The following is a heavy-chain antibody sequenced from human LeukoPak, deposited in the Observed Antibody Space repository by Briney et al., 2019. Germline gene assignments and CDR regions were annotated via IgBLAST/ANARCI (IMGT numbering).Heavy chain of an antibody. D-gene: IGHD3-22*01. CDR1: GFTFSSYA. Sequence: PGGSLRLSCAASGFTFSSYAMHWVRQAPGKGLEWVAVISYDGSNKYYADSVKGRFTISRDNSKNTLYLQMNSLRAEDTAVYYCARDASSGSHLDYWGQGTLVTVSS. CDR3: ARDASSGSHLDY. J-gene: IGHJ4*02. V-gene: IGHV3-30-3*01. CDR2: ISYDGSNK.